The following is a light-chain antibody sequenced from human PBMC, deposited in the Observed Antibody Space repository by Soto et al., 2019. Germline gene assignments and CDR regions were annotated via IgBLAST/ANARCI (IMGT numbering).Light chain of an antibody. CDR1: QILVYSDGNTY. V-gene: IGKV2-30*01. CDR3: MQGTYWPRLT. J-gene: IGKJ4*01. CDR2: KVS. Sequence: DVVMTQSPLSLPVTLGQPASISCRSSQILVYSDGNTYLNWFHQRPGQSPRRLIHKVSNRDSGVPDRFSGSGSGTDFTLKISRVEAEDVGVYYCMQGTYWPRLTFGGGTKVEIK.